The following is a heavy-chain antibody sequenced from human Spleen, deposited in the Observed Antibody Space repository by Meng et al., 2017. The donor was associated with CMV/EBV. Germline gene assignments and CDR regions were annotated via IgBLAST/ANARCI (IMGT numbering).Heavy chain of an antibody. D-gene: IGHD3-10*01. J-gene: IGHJ4*02. Sequence: ASVKVSCKASGYTFTGYYMHWVRQAPGQGLEWMGWINPNSGGTNYAQKFQGRVTMTRDTSISTAYMELSRLRSDDTAVYYCATKANYYGSGSYHFDYWGQGTLVTVSS. CDR2: INPNSGGT. CDR3: ATKANYYGSGSYHFDY. V-gene: IGHV1-2*02. CDR1: GYTFTGYY.